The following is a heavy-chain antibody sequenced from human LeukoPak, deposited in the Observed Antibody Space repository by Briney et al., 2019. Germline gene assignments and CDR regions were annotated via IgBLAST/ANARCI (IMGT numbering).Heavy chain of an antibody. D-gene: IGHD4-17*01. J-gene: IGHJ6*03. Sequence: GGSLRLSCAASGFTFSDYYMSWIRQAPGKGLEWVSYVSSGSSTIYYADSVKGRFTVSRDNAKNSLYLQMNSLRAEDTAAYYCAKTTDNYSNSYMDVWGKGPTVPVPS. CDR1: GFTFSDYY. CDR3: AKTTDNYSNSYMDV. V-gene: IGHV3-11*04. CDR2: VSSGSSTI.